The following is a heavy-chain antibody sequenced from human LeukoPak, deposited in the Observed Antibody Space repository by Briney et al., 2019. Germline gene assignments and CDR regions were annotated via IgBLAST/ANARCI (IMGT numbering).Heavy chain of an antibody. CDR2: IKQDGSEK. CDR1: GFTFGYYE. Sequence: PGGSLRLSCATSGFTFGYYEMSWVRQAPGKGLEWVANIKQDGSEKYYVDSVKGRFTISRDNAKNSLYLQMNSLRAEDTAVYYCARVGYYYGSGYMDVWGKGTTVTISS. D-gene: IGHD3-10*01. V-gene: IGHV3-7*01. J-gene: IGHJ6*03. CDR3: ARVGYYYGSGYMDV.